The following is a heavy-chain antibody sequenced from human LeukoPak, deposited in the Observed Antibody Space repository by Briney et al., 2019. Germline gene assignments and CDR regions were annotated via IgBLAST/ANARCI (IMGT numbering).Heavy chain of an antibody. CDR3: AKEIYGDPTGGRFQH. Sequence: GGSLRLSCATSGFTFNSYWMHWVRQAPGKGLAWVSYISPDGSSTNYADSVKGRFTISRDNTKNTLYLQMKSLRAEDTAVYYCAKEIYGDPTGGRFQHWGQGTLVTVSS. CDR1: GFTFNSYW. J-gene: IGHJ1*01. V-gene: IGHV3-74*01. CDR2: ISPDGSST. D-gene: IGHD4/OR15-4a*01.